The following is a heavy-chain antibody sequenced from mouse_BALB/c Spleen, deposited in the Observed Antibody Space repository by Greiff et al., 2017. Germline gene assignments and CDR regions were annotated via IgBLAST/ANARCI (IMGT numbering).Heavy chain of an antibody. V-gene: IGHV3-6*02. CDR3: ARDRESYGYDVGLAY. CDR2: ISYDGSN. Sequence: ESGPGLVKPSQSLSLTCSVTGYSITSGYYWTWIRQFPGNKLEWMGYISYDGSNNYNPSLKNRISITRDTSKNQFFLKLNSVTTEDTATYYCARDRESYGYDVGLAYWGQGTLVTVSA. CDR1: GYSITSGYY. J-gene: IGHJ3*01. D-gene: IGHD2-2*01.